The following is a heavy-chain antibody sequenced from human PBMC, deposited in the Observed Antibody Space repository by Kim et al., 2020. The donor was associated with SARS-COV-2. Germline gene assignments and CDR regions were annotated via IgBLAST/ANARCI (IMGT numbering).Heavy chain of an antibody. D-gene: IGHD1-26*01. CDR3: AKGQSGTRQERYSDY. V-gene: IGHV3-23*01. Sequence: GGSLRLSCAASGYTFSSYAMTWVRQAPGKGLEWVAAVSAAGLRTYYADSLTGRFTISRDNSKNTVNLQMNSLRPEDSAVYYCAKGQSGTRQERYSDYWG. CDR1: GYTFSSYA. J-gene: IGHJ4*01. CDR2: VSAAGLRT.